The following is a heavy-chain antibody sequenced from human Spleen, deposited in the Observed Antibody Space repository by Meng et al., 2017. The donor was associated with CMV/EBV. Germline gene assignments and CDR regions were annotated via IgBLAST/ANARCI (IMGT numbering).Heavy chain of an antibody. J-gene: IGHJ6*02. CDR1: GFTLSDYS. D-gene: IGHD5-24*01. Sequence: GESLKISCSVSGFTLSDYSMSWVRQAPGTGLEWVSTISSSSSYVEYADSVKGRFTVSRDNAQNSLYLQMNTLRAEDTALYYCAKDIRDGLPRIDGMDVWGQGTTVTVSS. V-gene: IGHV3-21*04. CDR2: ISSSSSYV. CDR3: AKDIRDGLPRIDGMDV.